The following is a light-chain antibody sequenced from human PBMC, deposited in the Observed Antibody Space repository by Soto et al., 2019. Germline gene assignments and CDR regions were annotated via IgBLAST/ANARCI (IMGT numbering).Light chain of an antibody. V-gene: IGKV3-15*01. CDR1: QSVGNN. Sequence: EIVMTQSPATLSVSPGERATLSCRASQSVGNNLAGYQQQPGQAPRLLIHGASTRATGVPGRFSGSGSGTEFTLTIASLQSEDFAVYYCQQYHDWPPLTFGGGTKVEIK. J-gene: IGKJ4*01. CDR3: QQYHDWPPLT. CDR2: GAS.